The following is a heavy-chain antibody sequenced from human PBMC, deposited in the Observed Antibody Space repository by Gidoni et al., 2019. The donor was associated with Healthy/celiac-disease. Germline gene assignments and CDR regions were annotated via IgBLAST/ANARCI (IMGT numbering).Heavy chain of an antibody. V-gene: IGHV1-69*06. D-gene: IGHD3-10*01. CDR3: ASCSKNKVLLWFGESLDY. CDR2: IIPIFGTA. Sequence: QVQLVQSGAEVKKPGSSVKVSCQASGGTLSSYAISWVRQAPGQGLEWMGGIIPIFGTANYAQKFQGRVTITADKSTSTAYMELSSLRSEDTAVYYCASCSKNKVLLWFGESLDYWGQGTLVTVSS. CDR1: GGTLSSYA. J-gene: IGHJ4*02.